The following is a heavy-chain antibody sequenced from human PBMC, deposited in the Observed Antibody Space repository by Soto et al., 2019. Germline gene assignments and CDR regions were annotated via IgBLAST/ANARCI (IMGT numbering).Heavy chain of an antibody. V-gene: IGHV1-69*02. CDR2: IITILGIA. J-gene: IGHJ4*02. CDR1: GGTFSSYT. D-gene: IGHD2-15*01. Sequence: QVQLVQSGAEVKKPGSSVKVSCKASGGTFSSYTISWVRQAPGQGLEWMGRIITILGIANYAQKFQGRVTITADKSTSTAYMELSSLRSEDTAVYYCARSYCSGGSCYRAAPDYWGQGTLVTVSS. CDR3: ARSYCSGGSCYRAAPDY.